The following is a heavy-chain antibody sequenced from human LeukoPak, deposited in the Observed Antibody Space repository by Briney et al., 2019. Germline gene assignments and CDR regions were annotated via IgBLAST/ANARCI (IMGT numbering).Heavy chain of an antibody. CDR3: ARVIEQQLGPDAFDI. Sequence: ASVKVSCKVSGYTLTELSMHWGRQAPGKGLEWMGGFDPEDGETIYAQKFQGRVTMTEDTSTDTAYMELSSLRSEDTAVYYCARVIEQQLGPDAFDIWGQGTMVTVSS. J-gene: IGHJ3*02. CDR1: GYTLTELS. V-gene: IGHV1-24*01. D-gene: IGHD6-13*01. CDR2: FDPEDGET.